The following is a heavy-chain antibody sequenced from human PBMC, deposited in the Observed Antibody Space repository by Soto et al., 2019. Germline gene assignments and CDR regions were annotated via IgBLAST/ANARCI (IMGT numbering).Heavy chain of an antibody. CDR2: MHSDVAT. J-gene: IGHJ5*02. D-gene: IGHD6-13*01. Sequence: GGPLRLSVAASGFSVTATPLSWVPQAPGKGLEWVSVMHSDVATYYADSVKGRFIISRDNSKNTLYLQMSNLRGEDTARYFCARQLSGSWYNWFDPWGQGTLVTVSS. CDR1: GFSVTATP. V-gene: IGHV3-53*01. CDR3: ARQLSGSWYNWFDP.